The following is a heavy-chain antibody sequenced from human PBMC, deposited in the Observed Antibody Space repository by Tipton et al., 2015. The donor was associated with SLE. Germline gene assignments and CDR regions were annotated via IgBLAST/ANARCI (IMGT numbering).Heavy chain of an antibody. Sequence: TLSLTCAVYGGSFSGYYWSWIRQPPGKGLEWIGEINHSGSTNYNPSLKSRVTISVDTSKNQFSLKLSSVTAEDTAVYYCAKEEFDYWGQGTLVTVSS. CDR1: GGSFSGYY. J-gene: IGHJ4*02. CDR2: INHSGST. CDR3: AKEEFDY. V-gene: IGHV4-34*01.